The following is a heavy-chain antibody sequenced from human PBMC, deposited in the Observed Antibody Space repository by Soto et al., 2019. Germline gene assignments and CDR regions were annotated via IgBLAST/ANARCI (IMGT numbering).Heavy chain of an antibody. CDR1: GGSISSSSYY. CDR3: ASSRKTYSSSWAAEYFQH. Sequence: SETLSLTCTVSGGSISSSSYYWGWIRQPPGKGLEWIGSIYYSGSTYYNPSLKSRVTISVDTSKNQFSLKLSSVTAADTAVYYCASSRKTYSSSWAAEYFQHWGQGTLVTVSS. V-gene: IGHV4-39*01. CDR2: IYYSGST. D-gene: IGHD6-13*01. J-gene: IGHJ1*01.